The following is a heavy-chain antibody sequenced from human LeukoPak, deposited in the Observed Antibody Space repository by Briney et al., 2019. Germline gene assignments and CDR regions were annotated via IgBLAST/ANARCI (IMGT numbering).Heavy chain of an antibody. CDR3: ARENGPDAFDI. CDR2: IYSGGST. CDR1: GFTVSSNY. V-gene: IGHV3-53*01. D-gene: IGHD2-8*01. J-gene: IGHJ3*02. Sequence: AGGSLRLSCAASGFTVSSNYMSWVRQAPGKGLEWVSVIYSGGSTYYADSVKGRFTISRDNSKNTLYLQMNSLRAEDTAVYYCARENGPDAFDIWGQGTMVTVSS.